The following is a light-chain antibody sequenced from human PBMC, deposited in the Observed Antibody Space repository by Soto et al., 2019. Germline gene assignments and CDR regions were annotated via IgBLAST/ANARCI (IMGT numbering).Light chain of an antibody. CDR1: QSVRSSF. CDR2: DAS. J-gene: IGKJ1*01. Sequence: EIVLTQSPGTLSLSPGERATLSCRASQSVRSSFLAWYQQKPGQAPSLLIKDASTRATGIPDRFSGSGSGTDFTLSVSRREPDDFAVYFCQQYGSSPWTFGQGTKVEIK. V-gene: IGKV3-20*01. CDR3: QQYGSSPWT.